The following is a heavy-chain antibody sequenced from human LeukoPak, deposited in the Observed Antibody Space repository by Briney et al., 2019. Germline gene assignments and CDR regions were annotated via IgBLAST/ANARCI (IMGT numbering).Heavy chain of an antibody. V-gene: IGHV3-48*01. CDR1: GFTFSNYR. CDR2: ISRGSRTI. Sequence: GGSLRLSCAASGFTFSNYRMKWVRQTPGKGLEWVSYISRGSRTIYYADSVKGRFTISRDNAKNSLYLQMNSLRAEDTAVYFCAKSDCTNDICLFDYWGQGTLVTVSS. J-gene: IGHJ4*02. CDR3: AKSDCTNDICLFDY. D-gene: IGHD2-8*01.